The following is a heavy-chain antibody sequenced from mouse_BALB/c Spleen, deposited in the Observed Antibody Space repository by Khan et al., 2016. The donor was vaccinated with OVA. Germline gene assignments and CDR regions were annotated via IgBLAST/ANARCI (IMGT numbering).Heavy chain of an antibody. J-gene: IGHJ3*01. CDR2: VNPNTGGS. CDR3: ARGYDFFAY. CDR1: GYSFTLYY. D-gene: IGHD2-14*01. Sequence: EVQLQESGPDLVKPGASVKISCKASGYSFTLYYMTWVKQSHGKSLEWIGRVNPNTGGSDYNQEFKGKAILTVDKSSNTAYMEIHSLTSEDSAVYYCARGYDFFAYWGQGTLVTVSA. V-gene: IGHV1-26*01.